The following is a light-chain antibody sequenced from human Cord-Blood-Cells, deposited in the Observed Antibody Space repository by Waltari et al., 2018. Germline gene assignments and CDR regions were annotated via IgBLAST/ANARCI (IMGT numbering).Light chain of an antibody. V-gene: IGKV3-15*01. Sequence: EIVMTQSPATLSVSRGERATRSCRASQSVSSNLTWYQQKPGQAPRLLIYGASTRATGIPARFSGSGSGTEFTLTISSLQSEDFAVYYCQQYNNWPPNFGGGTKVEIK. J-gene: IGKJ4*01. CDR3: QQYNNWPPN. CDR2: GAS. CDR1: QSVSSN.